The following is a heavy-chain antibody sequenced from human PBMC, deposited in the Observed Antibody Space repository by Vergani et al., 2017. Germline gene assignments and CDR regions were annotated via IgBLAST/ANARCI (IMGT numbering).Heavy chain of an antibody. CDR1: GYTFTDPY. D-gene: IGHD4-17*01. J-gene: IGHJ6*02. CDR3: ATPQTVTTGGMEV. Sequence: EVQLVQSGADVKKPGATMKISCKVSGYTFTDPYMHWVKQAPGKGLEWMWLVDPEDGETIYAEKFKGRVTIAADTSTDTAHLELSSLRSEDTAVYYCATPQTVTTGGMEVWGQGTTVIVSS. V-gene: IGHV1-69-2*01. CDR2: VDPEDGET.